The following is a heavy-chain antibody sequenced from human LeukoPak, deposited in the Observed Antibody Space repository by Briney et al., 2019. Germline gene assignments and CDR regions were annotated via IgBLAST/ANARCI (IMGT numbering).Heavy chain of an antibody. V-gene: IGHV4-39*01. CDR2: IYYSGST. D-gene: IGHD2-21*01. J-gene: IGHJ4*02. CDR1: GGSISSSSYY. Sequence: SETLSLTCTVSGGSISSSSYYWGWIRQPPGTGLERIGSIYYSGSTYYNPSLKSRVTISVDTSKNQFSLKLSSVTAADTAVYYCARVMLYYFDYWGQGTLVTVSS. CDR3: ARVMLYYFDY.